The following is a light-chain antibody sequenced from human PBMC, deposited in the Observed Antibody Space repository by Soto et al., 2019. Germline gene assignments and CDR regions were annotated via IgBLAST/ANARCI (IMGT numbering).Light chain of an antibody. V-gene: IGKV3-15*01. CDR3: QQYHNWPIT. CDR1: QSVGGN. CDR2: GAS. J-gene: IGKJ5*01. Sequence: ILMTHSPATLSVSPCETAALSRRASQSVGGNLAGYQQKPGQAPRLLIYGASTRATGLPARFSGSGSGTDFTLTISGLQSEDFAVYSCQQYHNWPITFGQGTRLEI.